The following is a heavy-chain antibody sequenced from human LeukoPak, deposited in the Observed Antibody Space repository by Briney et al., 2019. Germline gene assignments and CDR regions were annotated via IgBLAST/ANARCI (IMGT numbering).Heavy chain of an antibody. Sequence: HPGGSLRLSCSASGFTLSSYAMRWVRQAPGKGLEYVSAISSNGGSTYYADSVKGRFTISRDNSKNTLYLQMSSLRAEDTAVYYCVKGSLAAAGAFDYWGQGTLVTVSS. D-gene: IGHD6-13*01. CDR1: GFTLSSYA. J-gene: IGHJ4*02. V-gene: IGHV3-64D*06. CDR3: VKGSLAAAGAFDY. CDR2: ISSNGGST.